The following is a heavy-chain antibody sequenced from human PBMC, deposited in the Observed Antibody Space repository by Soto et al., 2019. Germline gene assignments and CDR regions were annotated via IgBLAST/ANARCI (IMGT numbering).Heavy chain of an antibody. CDR1: GGSISSGGYY. CDR3: ARDLNIAAAGAGWFGP. Sequence: PSETLSLTCTVSGGSISSGGYYWSWIRQHPGKGPEWIGYIYYSGITYYNPSLKSRLTISIDTSKNPFSLKLSSVTAADTAVYYCARDLNIAAAGAGWFGPWGQGTLVTVSS. D-gene: IGHD6-13*01. V-gene: IGHV4-31*03. CDR2: IYYSGIT. J-gene: IGHJ5*02.